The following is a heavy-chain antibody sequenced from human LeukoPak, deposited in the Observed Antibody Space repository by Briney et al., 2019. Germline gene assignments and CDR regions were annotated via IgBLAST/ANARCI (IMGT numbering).Heavy chain of an antibody. J-gene: IGHJ3*02. CDR2: ISGSGGST. CDR3: ARPYYYDSSGYYLLDAFDI. V-gene: IGHV3-23*01. Sequence: GGSLRLSCVASGFTFSSYGMSWVRQAPGKGLEWVSAISGSGGSTYYGDSVKGRFTISRDNSKHTLYLQMNSLRAEDKAVYYCARPYYYDSSGYYLLDAFDIWGQGTMVTVSS. D-gene: IGHD3-22*01. CDR1: GFTFSSYG.